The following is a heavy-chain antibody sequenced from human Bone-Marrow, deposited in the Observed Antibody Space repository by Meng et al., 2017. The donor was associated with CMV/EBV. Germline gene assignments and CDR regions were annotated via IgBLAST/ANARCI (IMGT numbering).Heavy chain of an antibody. CDR3: ARVTGGPEDWYFDL. J-gene: IGHJ2*01. CDR2: IKQDGSEK. V-gene: IGHV3-7*01. CDR1: GFTFSSYW. Sequence: LSLTCAASGFTFSSYWMSWVRQAPGKGLEWVANIKQDGSEKYYVDSVKGRFTISRDNAKNSLYLQMNSLRAEDTAVYYCARVTGGPEDWYFDLWGRGTLVTVSS. D-gene: IGHD2-15*01.